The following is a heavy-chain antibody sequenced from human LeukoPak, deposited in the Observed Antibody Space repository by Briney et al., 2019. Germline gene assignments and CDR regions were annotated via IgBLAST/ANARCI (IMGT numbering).Heavy chain of an antibody. CDR3: AARMPDDAFDI. D-gene: IGHD2-2*01. J-gene: IGHJ3*02. CDR1: GGTFSSYA. CDR2: IIPIFGTA. Sequence: GASVKVSCKASGGTFSSYAISWVRQAPGQGLEWMGGIIPIFGTANYAQKFQGRVTITADESTSTAYMELSSLRSEDTAVYYCAARMPDDAFDIWGQGTMVTVSS. V-gene: IGHV1-69*13.